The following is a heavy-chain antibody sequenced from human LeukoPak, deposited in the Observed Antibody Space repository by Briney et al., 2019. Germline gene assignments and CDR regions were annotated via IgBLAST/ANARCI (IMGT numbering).Heavy chain of an antibody. CDR3: ARLLDSDNSGAPDTFDM. D-gene: IGHD3-22*01. J-gene: IGHJ3*02. CDR2: VYYTGRT. Sequence: SDTLSLTCSVFSDSISPNYWTWIRQSPGKGLEWIGYVYYTGRTKYNPSLQSRLTISLDTSNNHFSLQLSSVTTADTAVYYCARLLDSDNSGAPDTFDMWGQGTMVTVSS. CDR1: SDSISPNY. V-gene: IGHV4-59*07.